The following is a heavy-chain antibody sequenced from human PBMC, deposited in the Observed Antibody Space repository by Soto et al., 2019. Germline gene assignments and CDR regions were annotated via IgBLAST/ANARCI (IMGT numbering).Heavy chain of an antibody. Sequence: QAQLVQSAAEVKKPGASVRVSCKASGYTFIRYGITWVRQAPGQGLEWMGWISPYNAYTHYAQKLQGRVRLTTDTSTRTDYMDLWSLTSDDTAVYYCARGGYYDTAWGKLSYYGLDVWGQGTTVTVSS. V-gene: IGHV1-18*01. CDR2: ISPYNAYT. D-gene: IGHD3-16*01. CDR3: ARGGYYDTAWGKLSYYGLDV. CDR1: GYTFIRYG. J-gene: IGHJ6*02.